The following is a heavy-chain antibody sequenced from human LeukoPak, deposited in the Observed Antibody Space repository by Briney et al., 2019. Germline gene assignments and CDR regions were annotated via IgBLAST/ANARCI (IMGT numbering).Heavy chain of an antibody. CDR2: ISSNGGST. J-gene: IGHJ4*02. Sequence: GGSLRLSCAASGFTFSSYAMHWVRQAPGKGLEYVSAISSNGGSTYYANSVKGRFTISRDNSKNTLYLQMNSLRAEDTAVYYCAIGVLLWFGEDYWGQGTLVTVSS. CDR3: AIGVLLWFGEDY. CDR1: GFTFSSYA. D-gene: IGHD3-10*01. V-gene: IGHV3-64*01.